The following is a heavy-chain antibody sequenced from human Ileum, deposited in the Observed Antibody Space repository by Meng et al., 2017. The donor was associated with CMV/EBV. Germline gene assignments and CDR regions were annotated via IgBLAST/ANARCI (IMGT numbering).Heavy chain of an antibody. CDR2: ISSSGNT. Sequence: QMQLQESGPGLVKPSETLSLTCTVSGDSISNYYWSWIRQPAGKKLEWIGRISSSGNTNYTPSLKSRVIMSLDTSNNQFFLKLTSVTAADTALYYCARGESRGYYYFDYWGQGILVTVSS. D-gene: IGHD3-22*01. CDR3: ARGESRGYYYFDY. CDR1: GDSISNYY. J-gene: IGHJ4*02. V-gene: IGHV4-4*07.